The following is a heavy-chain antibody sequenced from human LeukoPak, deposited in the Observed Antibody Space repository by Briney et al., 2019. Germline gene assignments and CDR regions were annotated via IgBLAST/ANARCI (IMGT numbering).Heavy chain of an antibody. D-gene: IGHD3-10*01. Sequence: GGSLRLSCAASGFTFSNYWMHWVRQAPGKGLVWVSRINTDGSSTSYVDSVKGRFTISRDNAKNTLYLQMNSLRAEDTAVYYCARERPGSRVLDYWGQGTVVTVSS. CDR3: ARERPGSRVLDY. CDR1: GFTFSNYW. CDR2: INTDGSST. J-gene: IGHJ4*02. V-gene: IGHV3-74*01.